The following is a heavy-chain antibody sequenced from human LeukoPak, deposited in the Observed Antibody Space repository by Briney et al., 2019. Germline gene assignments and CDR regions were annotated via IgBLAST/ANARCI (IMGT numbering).Heavy chain of an antibody. CDR2: IYTSGST. CDR1: GGSISSYY. CDR3: ARTNYCSSTSCYPDY. D-gene: IGHD2-2*01. Sequence: SETLSLTCTVSGGSISSYYWSWIRQPAGKGLEWIGRIYTSGSTNYNPSLKSRDTMSVDTSKNQFSLKLSSVTAADTAVYYCARTNYCSSTSCYPDYWGQGTLVTVSS. J-gene: IGHJ4*02. V-gene: IGHV4-4*07.